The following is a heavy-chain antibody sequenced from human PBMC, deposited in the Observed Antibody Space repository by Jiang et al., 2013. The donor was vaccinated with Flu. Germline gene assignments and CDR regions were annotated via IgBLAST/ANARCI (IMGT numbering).Heavy chain of an antibody. CDR3: AKIPGNDYSNPNYGMDV. J-gene: IGHJ6*02. Sequence: EVQLVESGGGLVQPGRSLRLSCAASGFTFDDYAMHWVRQAPGKGLEWVSGISWNSGSIGYADSVKGRFTISRDNAKNSLYLQMNSLRAEDTALYYCAKIPGNDYSNPNYGMDVWGQGTTVTVSS. CDR2: ISWNSGSI. V-gene: IGHV3-9*01. D-gene: IGHD4-11*01. CDR1: GFTFDDYA.